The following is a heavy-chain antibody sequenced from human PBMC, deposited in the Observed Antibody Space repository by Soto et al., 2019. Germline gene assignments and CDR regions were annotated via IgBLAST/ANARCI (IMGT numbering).Heavy chain of an antibody. D-gene: IGHD2-2*02. J-gene: IGHJ4*02. CDR2: ISHSGST. CDR3: AREYTYGSNCFDC. V-gene: IGHV4-31*03. CDR1: GGSISSAAYY. Sequence: QVQLQESGPGLVKPSQTLSLTCTVSGGSISSAAYYWSWIRQHPGKGLEWIGYISHSGSTYSNPSLKSRVIISVGTSKNQFSLSLTSVTAADTAVYNCAREYTYGSNCFDCWGQGALVTVSS.